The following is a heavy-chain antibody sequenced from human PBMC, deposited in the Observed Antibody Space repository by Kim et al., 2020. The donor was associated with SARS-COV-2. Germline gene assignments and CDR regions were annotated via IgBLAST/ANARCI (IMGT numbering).Heavy chain of an antibody. Sequence: GGSLRLSCAASGFTFSGSAMHWVRQASGKGLEWVGRIRSKANSYATAYAASVKGRFTISRDDSKNTAYLQMNSLKTEDTAVYYCTRHAPWGYYDSSGYYKPFDDWGQGTLVTVSS. CDR2: IRSKANSYAT. J-gene: IGHJ4*02. D-gene: IGHD3-22*01. CDR1: GFTFSGSA. V-gene: IGHV3-73*01. CDR3: TRHAPWGYYDSSGYYKPFDD.